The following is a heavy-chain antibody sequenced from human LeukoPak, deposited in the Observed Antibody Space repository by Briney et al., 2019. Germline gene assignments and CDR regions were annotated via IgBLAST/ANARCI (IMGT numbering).Heavy chain of an antibody. Sequence: GGSLRLTCVASGLNFGDSAMHWVRQAPGKGLEWVSLISADGGSTFSSDSVKGRFSISRDNSKNSLYLQMDSLRSEDTAMYYCAKESGKFDYWGQGTLVAVSS. CDR2: ISADGGST. CDR1: GLNFGDSA. J-gene: IGHJ4*02. V-gene: IGHV3-43*02. CDR3: AKESGKFDY.